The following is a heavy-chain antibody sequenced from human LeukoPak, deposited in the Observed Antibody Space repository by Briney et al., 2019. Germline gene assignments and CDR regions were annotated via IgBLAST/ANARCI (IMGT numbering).Heavy chain of an antibody. CDR2: IRNKAESYTT. D-gene: IGHD5-18*01. J-gene: IGHJ4*02. V-gene: IGHV3-72*01. CDR1: GFTFSDHY. CDR3: AKERWEAYSFGPDMDYYFDY. Sequence: GGSLRLSCAGSGFTFSDHYMEWVRQAPGKGLEWVGRIRNKAESYTTTYAASVIGRFTFSRDDSNNSVFLQMNSLRAEDTAVYYCAKERWEAYSFGPDMDYYFDYWGQGTLVTVSS.